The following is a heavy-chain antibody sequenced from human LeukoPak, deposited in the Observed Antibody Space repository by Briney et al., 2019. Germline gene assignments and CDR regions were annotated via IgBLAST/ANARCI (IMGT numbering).Heavy chain of an antibody. CDR1: GFTFSSYW. CDR3: ARDQNYYGSGSYAPYYYYGMDV. V-gene: IGHV3-74*01. Sequence: GGSLRLYCAASGFTFSSYWMHWVRQAPGKGLVWVSRINSDGSSTSYADSVEGRFTISRDNAKNTLYLQMNSLRAEDTAVYYCARDQNYYGSGSYAPYYYYGMDVWGKGTTVTVSS. J-gene: IGHJ6*04. CDR2: INSDGSST. D-gene: IGHD3-10*01.